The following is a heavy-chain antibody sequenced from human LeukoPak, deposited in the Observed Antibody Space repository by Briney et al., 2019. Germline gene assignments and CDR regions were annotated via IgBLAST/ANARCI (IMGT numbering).Heavy chain of an antibody. CDR2: FNPNSGGT. D-gene: IGHD3-22*01. J-gene: IGHJ4*02. CDR3: AREGTQYYYDSSGYYD. Sequence: ASVKVSCKASGYTFTGYYMHWVRQAPGQGLEWMGWFNPNSGGTNYAQKFQGRVTMTRDTSISTAYMELSRLRSDDTAVYYCAREGTQYYYDSSGYYDWGQGTLVTVSS. V-gene: IGHV1-2*02. CDR1: GYTFTGYY.